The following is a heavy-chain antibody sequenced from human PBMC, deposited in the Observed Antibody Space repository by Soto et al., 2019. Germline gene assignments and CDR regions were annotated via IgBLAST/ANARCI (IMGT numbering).Heavy chain of an antibody. CDR3: ASLVRQHLPPLGP. Sequence: QVHLVESGGGLVKPGGSLRLSCAASGFDFSDAYMSWIRQAPGKGLEWVAWNTSSSVQTRYADSVKGRFTISRDNAKNSLYLQMNSLRPEDTAVYYCASLVRQHLPPLGPWGQGTLVIVSS. CDR2: NTSSSVQT. V-gene: IGHV3-11*06. J-gene: IGHJ5*02. CDR1: GFDFSDAY. D-gene: IGHD6-13*01.